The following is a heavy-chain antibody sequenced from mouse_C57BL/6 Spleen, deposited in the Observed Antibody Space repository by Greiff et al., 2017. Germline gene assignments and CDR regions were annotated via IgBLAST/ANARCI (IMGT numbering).Heavy chain of an antibody. CDR3: ARNWFDGYYVRAMDY. D-gene: IGHD2-3*01. CDR2: IYPGSGST. J-gene: IGHJ4*01. CDR1: GYTFTSYW. V-gene: IGHV1-55*01. Sequence: QVQLKQPGAELVKPGASVKMSCKASGYTFTSYWITWVKQRPGQGLEWIGDIYPGSGSTNYNEKFKSKATLTVDTSSSTAYMQLSSLTSEDSAVYYCARNWFDGYYVRAMDYWGQGTSVTVSS.